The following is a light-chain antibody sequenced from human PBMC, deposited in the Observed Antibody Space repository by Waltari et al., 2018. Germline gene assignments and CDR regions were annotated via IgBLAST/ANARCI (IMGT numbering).Light chain of an antibody. Sequence: DIQMTQSPSSLSASVGDRVTITCQASQDISNCLNWCQQKPGKAPNLLIYDAYNLETGIPSRLSGCGAGTDFTVTFCSLQPEDIATQYCQQYDNLPFGGGTKVESK. CDR3: QQYDNLP. J-gene: IGKJ4*01. CDR1: QDISNC. CDR2: DAY. V-gene: IGKV1-33*01.